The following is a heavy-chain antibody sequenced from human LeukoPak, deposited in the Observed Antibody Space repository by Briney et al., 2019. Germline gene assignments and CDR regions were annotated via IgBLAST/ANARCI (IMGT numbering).Heavy chain of an antibody. D-gene: IGHD3-3*01. Sequence: GGSLRLSCAASGFTFNSYGMSWVRQAPGKGLEWVSAISGGDTYYADSVKGRFTISGDNSKNTLYLQMNSLRAEDTAVYYCANLDTIFGVVPLDYWGQGTLVTVSS. V-gene: IGHV3-23*01. CDR2: ISGGDT. CDR1: GFTFNSYG. J-gene: IGHJ4*02. CDR3: ANLDTIFGVVPLDY.